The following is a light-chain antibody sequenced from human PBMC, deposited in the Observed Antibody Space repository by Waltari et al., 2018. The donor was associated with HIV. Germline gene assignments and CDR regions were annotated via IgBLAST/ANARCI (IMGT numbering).Light chain of an antibody. J-gene: IGLJ2*01. CDR2: DVS. V-gene: IGLV2-14*03. CDR3: TSYINNGALV. Sequence: QSALTQPASVSGSPGQSITISCTGTSSDVGAYNSVSWYQHHPGKVPKLVIFDVSERPTGISNRFSGSKSGNTASLTISGLQAEDEADFYCTSYINNGALVFGGGTKLTVL. CDR1: SSDVGAYNS.